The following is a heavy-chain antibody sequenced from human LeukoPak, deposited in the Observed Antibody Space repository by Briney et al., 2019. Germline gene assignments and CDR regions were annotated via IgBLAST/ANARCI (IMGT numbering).Heavy chain of an antibody. Sequence: GGSLRLSCAASGFTFSASWMHWVRRVPGKGPVWVSRISADGSSFSYADSVKGRFTTSRDNAKNTVYLQMNSLRAEDTAVYHCARGYGSSWFYFDYWGQGTPITVSS. V-gene: IGHV3-74*01. CDR1: GFTFSASW. CDR3: ARGYGSSWFYFDY. J-gene: IGHJ4*02. CDR2: ISADGSSF. D-gene: IGHD6-13*01.